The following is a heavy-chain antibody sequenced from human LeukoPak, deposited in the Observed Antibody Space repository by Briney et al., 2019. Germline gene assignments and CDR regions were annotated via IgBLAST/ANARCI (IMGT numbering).Heavy chain of an antibody. CDR2: IKSKTNGGTT. Sequence: PGGSLRLSCAASGFTFSNAWMAWVRQAPGKGLEWVGRIKSKTNGGTTDYPAPVKGRFTISRDDSKSTLYLQMNSLKIEDTAVYYCTTEYSSSYNWFNPWGQGTLVTVSS. CDR3: TTEYSSSYNWFNP. D-gene: IGHD6-6*01. V-gene: IGHV3-15*01. CDR1: GFTFSNAW. J-gene: IGHJ5*02.